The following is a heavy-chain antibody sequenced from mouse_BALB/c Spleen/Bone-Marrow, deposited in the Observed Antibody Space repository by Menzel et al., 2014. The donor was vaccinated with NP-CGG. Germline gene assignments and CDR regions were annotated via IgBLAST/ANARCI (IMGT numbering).Heavy chain of an antibody. CDR1: GYTFTDNW. CDR2: IDTSDSYT. CDR3: ARGGHDFSLDY. J-gene: IGHJ4*01. Sequence: QVQLQQSGAELGMPGASVKMSCKASGYTFTDNWIYWVKQRPGQGLEWIGAIDTSDSYTNYNQKFMGKASLNVDASSSTAYMQVSSLTSDDSAVYYCARGGHDFSLDYWGQGTSVTVSS. V-gene: IGHV1-69*01. D-gene: IGHD2-4*01.